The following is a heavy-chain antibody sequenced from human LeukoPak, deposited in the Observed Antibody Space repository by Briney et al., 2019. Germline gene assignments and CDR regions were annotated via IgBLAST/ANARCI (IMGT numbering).Heavy chain of an antibody. CDR3: ARGVVVVTATKRGDAFDI. D-gene: IGHD2-21*02. V-gene: IGHV3-9*01. CDR1: GFTFDDYA. CDR2: ISWNSGSI. J-gene: IGHJ3*02. Sequence: GRSLRLSCAASGFTFDDYAMHWVRQAPGKGLEWVSGISWNSGSIGYADSVKGRFTISRDNAKNSLYLQMNSLRAEDTAVYYCARGVVVVTATKRGDAFDIWGQGTMVTVSS.